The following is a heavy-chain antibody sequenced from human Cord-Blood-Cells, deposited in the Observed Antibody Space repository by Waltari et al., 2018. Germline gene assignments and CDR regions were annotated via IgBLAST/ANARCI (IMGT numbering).Heavy chain of an antibody. V-gene: IGHV4-34*01. CDR2: INHSGST. Sequence: QVQLQQWGAGLLKRSETLSLTCAAKWGSFSGYYWSWTRQPPGKGLEWIGEINHSGSTNYNPSLKSRVTISVDTSKNQFSLKLSSVTAADTAVYYCARATIFGVVINAFDIWGQGTMVTVSS. D-gene: IGHD3-3*01. CDR1: WGSFSGYY. CDR3: ARATIFGVVINAFDI. J-gene: IGHJ3*02.